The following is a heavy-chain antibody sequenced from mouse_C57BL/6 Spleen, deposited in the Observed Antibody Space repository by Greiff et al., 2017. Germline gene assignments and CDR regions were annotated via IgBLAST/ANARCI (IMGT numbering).Heavy chain of an antibody. CDR3: ARRCDYVGGFYYAIDY. CDR2: IDPANGNT. V-gene: IGHV14-3*01. Sequence: LVESVAELVRPGASVKLSCTASGFNIKNTYMHWVKQRPEQGLEWIGRIDPANGNTKYAPKFQGKATITADTSSNTAYLQLSSLTSEDTAIYYCARRCDYVGGFYYAIDYWGQGTSVTVSS. D-gene: IGHD2-4*01. J-gene: IGHJ4*01. CDR1: GFNIKNTY.